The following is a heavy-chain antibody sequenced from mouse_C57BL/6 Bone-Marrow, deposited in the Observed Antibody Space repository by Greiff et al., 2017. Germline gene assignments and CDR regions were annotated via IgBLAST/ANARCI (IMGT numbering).Heavy chain of an antibody. CDR3: ASTAYYSNYNAMDY. D-gene: IGHD2-5*01. CDR1: GYTFTSYW. V-gene: IGHV1-69*01. J-gene: IGHJ4*01. CDR2: IDPSDSYT. Sequence: VQLQQPGAELVMPGASVKLSCKASGYTFTSYWMHWVKQRPGQGLEWIGKIDPSDSYTNYNRKFKGKSTLTVDKSSSPAYLQLSSLTSEDSAVYDCASTAYYSNYNAMDYGGQGTAVTVSS.